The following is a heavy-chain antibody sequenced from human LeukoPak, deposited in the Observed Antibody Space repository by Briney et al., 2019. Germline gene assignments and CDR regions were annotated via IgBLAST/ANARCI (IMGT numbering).Heavy chain of an antibody. V-gene: IGHV4-38-2*02. D-gene: IGHD1-1*01. CDR1: GYSISTGYY. CDR2: IYHSGTT. CDR3: ARDRLQLQS. Sequence: SETLSLTCTVSGYSISTGYYWGWIRQPPGKGLEWIGSIYHSGTTYYNPSLKSRVTISVDTSKNQFSLKLSSVTAADTAVYYCARDRLQLQSWGQGTLVTVSS. J-gene: IGHJ5*02.